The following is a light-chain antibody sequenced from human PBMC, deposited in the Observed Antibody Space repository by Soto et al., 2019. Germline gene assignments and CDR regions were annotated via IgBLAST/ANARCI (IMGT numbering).Light chain of an antibody. CDR1: QSLLHSNGYNY. Sequence: DIVMTQSPLSLPVTPGEPASISCRSSQSLLHSNGYNYLDWYLQKPGQSPQLLIYLGSNRASGVPDRFSGRGSGTDFTLRISRVEAEDAGVYYCMQALQTPITFGQGTRLEIK. V-gene: IGKV2-28*01. CDR2: LGS. CDR3: MQALQTPIT. J-gene: IGKJ5*01.